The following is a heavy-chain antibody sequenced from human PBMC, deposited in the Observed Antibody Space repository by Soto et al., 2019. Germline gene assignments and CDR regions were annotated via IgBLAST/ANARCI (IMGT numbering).Heavy chain of an antibody. CDR1: GFSFTTYV. Sequence: QVQLVESGGGVVQPGRSLRLSCAASGFSFTTYVMHWVRQAPGKGLEWVAVISHDGSYKYYVDAVKGRFTISRDTSKNAVYLEMNSLRPEDTAVYYCAKGLLAIVGTTLPRDAFNIWGQGTMVTVSS. CDR2: ISHDGSYK. J-gene: IGHJ3*02. V-gene: IGHV3-30*18. CDR3: AKGLLAIVGTTLPRDAFNI. D-gene: IGHD1-26*01.